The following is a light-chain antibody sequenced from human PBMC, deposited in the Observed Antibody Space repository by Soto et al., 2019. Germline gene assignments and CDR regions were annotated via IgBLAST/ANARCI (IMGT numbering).Light chain of an antibody. Sequence: QSVLTQPPSVSGAPGQRVTISCTGSSSNIGAGYDVHWYQQLPGTAPKLLIYGNSNRPSGVPDRFSGSKSGTSASLAITGLQAEDEADYYCQSYDSDNQVFGGGTKVTVL. J-gene: IGLJ3*02. CDR2: GNS. CDR3: QSYDSDNQV. CDR1: SSNIGAGYD. V-gene: IGLV1-40*01.